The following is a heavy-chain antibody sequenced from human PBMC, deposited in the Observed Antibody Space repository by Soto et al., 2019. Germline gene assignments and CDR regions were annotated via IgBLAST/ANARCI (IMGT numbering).Heavy chain of an antibody. CDR1: GFNVGGYA. D-gene: IGHD3-22*01. CDR2: IRGKAYGGTT. Sequence: PGGPMGLCCTTCGFNVGGYAMAGFRHAPGKGLEWLGFIRGKAYGGTTEYAASVRGRFTISRDDSKSIAYLQMASLKTEDTAIYYCCRGIYTPYETSPLSFDNCAQGTQVTLPS. J-gene: IGHJ4*02. CDR3: CRGIYTPYETSPLSFDN. V-gene: IGHV3-49*03.